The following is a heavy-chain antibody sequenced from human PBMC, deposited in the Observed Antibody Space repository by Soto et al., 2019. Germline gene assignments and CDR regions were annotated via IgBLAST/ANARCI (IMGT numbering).Heavy chain of an antibody. CDR3: ARGYYGSGSYYIGYYGMDA. V-gene: IGHV4-4*07. D-gene: IGHD3-10*01. CDR2: IYTSGST. Sequence: SETLSLTCTVSGGSISSYYWSWIRQPAGKGLEWIGRIYTSGSTNYNPSLKSRVTMSVDTSKNQFSLKLSSVTAADTAVYYCARGYYGSGSYYIGYYGMDAWGQGTTVTVSS. J-gene: IGHJ6*02. CDR1: GGSISSYY.